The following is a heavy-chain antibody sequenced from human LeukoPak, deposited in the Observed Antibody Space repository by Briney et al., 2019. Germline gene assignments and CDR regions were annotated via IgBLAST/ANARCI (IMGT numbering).Heavy chain of an antibody. CDR3: AKVGGDPYFDY. D-gene: IGHD2-21*02. CDR1: GFTFSSYG. CDR2: IWYDGSNK. Sequence: GGSLRLSCAASGFTFSSYGVHWVCQAPGKGLEWVAVIWYDGSNKYYADSVKGRFTISRDNSKNTLYLQMNSLRAEDTAVYYCAKVGGDPYFDYWGQGTLVTVSS. V-gene: IGHV3-33*06. J-gene: IGHJ4*02.